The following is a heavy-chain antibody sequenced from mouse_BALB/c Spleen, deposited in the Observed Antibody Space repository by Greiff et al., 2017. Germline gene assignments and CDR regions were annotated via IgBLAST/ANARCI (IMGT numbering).Heavy chain of an antibody. Sequence: EGKLMESGGGLVQPGGSRKLSCAASGFTFSSFGMHWVRQAPEKGLEWVAYISSGSSTIYYADTVKGRFTISRDNPKNTLFLQMTSLRSEDTAMYYCARRVYSYFDYWGQGTTLTVSS. CDR2: ISSGSSTI. CDR1: GFTFSSFG. J-gene: IGHJ2*01. CDR3: ARRVYSYFDY. V-gene: IGHV5-17*02.